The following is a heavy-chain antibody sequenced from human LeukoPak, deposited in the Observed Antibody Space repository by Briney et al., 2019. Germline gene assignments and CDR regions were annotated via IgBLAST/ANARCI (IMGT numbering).Heavy chain of an antibody. V-gene: IGHV4-39*01. CDR3: ARLGYTTGWHGGLDY. D-gene: IGHD6-19*01. CDR2: IYYTGST. J-gene: IGHJ4*02. CDR1: GDSIRRSSYY. Sequence: SETLSLTCTVSGDSIRRSSYYWGWIRQPPGKGLEWIGSIYYTGSTYYNPSLKSRVTISVDMSKSQFSLKLSSVTAADTAVYYYARLGYTTGWHGGLDYWGQGTLVTVSS.